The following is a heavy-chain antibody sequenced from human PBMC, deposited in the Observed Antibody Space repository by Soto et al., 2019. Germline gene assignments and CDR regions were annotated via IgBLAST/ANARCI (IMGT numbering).Heavy chain of an antibody. CDR3: AADNSARGGAYY. D-gene: IGHD3-10*01. CDR1: GSPFTSFA. CDR2: SVVGTDST. J-gene: IGHJ4*02. V-gene: IGHV1-58*01. Sequence: QMQLVQSGPEVKKPGTSVKVSCKAAGSPFTSFAVQWVRQARGQGLEWIGWSVVGTDSTDYAQKFQERVTITMDMSRSTVYMELSSLRSEDTAVYYCAADNSARGGAYYWGQGTLVTVSS.